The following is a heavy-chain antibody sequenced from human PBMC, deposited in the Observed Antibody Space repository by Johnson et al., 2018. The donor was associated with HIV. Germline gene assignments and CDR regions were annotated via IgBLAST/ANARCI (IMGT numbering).Heavy chain of an antibody. CDR2: LYSGGLT. Sequence: VQPVESGGGLVQRAGSLRLSCPVSGFTVRNNYMSWVRQAPGQGLAWVSLLYSGGLTYYAHSVMGRFTISRDNFKNTLYLQMNSLRAEDTAVYYCAKVALTTVTTPGRDAFDIWGPGTMVTVSS. V-gene: IGHV3-66*02. CDR1: GFTVRNNY. CDR3: AKVALTTVTTPGRDAFDI. D-gene: IGHD4-17*01. J-gene: IGHJ3*02.